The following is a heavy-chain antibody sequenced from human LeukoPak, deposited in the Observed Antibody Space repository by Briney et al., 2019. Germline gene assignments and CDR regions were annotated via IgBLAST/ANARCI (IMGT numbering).Heavy chain of an antibody. D-gene: IGHD3-10*01. CDR1: GFTFANAW. CDR3: ITGRGRGEQKLIGY. CDR2: IKTKSDGETT. Sequence: GSLRLSCAASGFTFANAWTSWVCQAPGKGLQWVCRIKTKSDGETTDYTAPVKGRFIMSRDDTKDTLYLQMNSLKTEDTAVYYCITGRGRGEQKLIGYWGQGTLVTVSS. V-gene: IGHV3-15*01. J-gene: IGHJ4*02.